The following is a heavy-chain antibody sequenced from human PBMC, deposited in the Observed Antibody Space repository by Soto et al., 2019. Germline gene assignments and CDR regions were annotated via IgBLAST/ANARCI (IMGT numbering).Heavy chain of an antibody. J-gene: IGHJ4*02. D-gene: IGHD3-16*01. CDR1: GFTFDDYT. CDR2: ISWDGGST. V-gene: IGHV3-43*01. CDR3: AKDISGAQMGDYFDY. Sequence: GGSLRLSCAASGFTFDDYTMHWVRQAPGKGLEWVSLISWDGGSTYYADSVKGRFTISRDNSKNSLYLQMNSLRTEDTALYYCAKDISGAQMGDYFDYWGQGTLVTVSS.